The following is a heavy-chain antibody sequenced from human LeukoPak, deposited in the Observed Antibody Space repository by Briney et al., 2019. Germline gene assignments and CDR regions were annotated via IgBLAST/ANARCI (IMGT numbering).Heavy chain of an antibody. V-gene: IGHV3-15*01. CDR1: GFTFSNGW. D-gene: IGHD3-22*01. Sequence: GGSLRLSCAVSGFTFSNGWMSWVRQAPGKGLEWDGRIKSKTDGGTTAYAAPVNGRFTISRDDSKNTLYLQMNSLKTEDTAVYYCTTEHYYDSSGLFDYWGQGTLVTVSS. CDR2: IKSKTDGGTT. J-gene: IGHJ4*02. CDR3: TTEHYYDSSGLFDY.